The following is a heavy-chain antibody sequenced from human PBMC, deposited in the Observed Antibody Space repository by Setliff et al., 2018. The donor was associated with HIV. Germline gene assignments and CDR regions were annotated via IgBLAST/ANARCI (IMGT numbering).Heavy chain of an antibody. CDR3: AKVRWTANYYFDC. V-gene: IGHV3-11*01. CDR1: GFSFSDYF. CDR2: ISGGGGVM. J-gene: IGHJ4*02. D-gene: IGHD1-7*01. Sequence: GGSLRLSCAVSGFSFSDYFMTWIRQAPGKGLEWVSYISGGGGVMAYADSVKGRFTISRDNAKNSMYLQMNSLRVEDTALYYCAKVRWTANYYFDCWGQGTLVTVSS.